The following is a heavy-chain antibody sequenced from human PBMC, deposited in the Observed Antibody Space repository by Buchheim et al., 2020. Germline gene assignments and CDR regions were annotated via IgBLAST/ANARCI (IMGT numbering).Heavy chain of an antibody. CDR1: GFSLSTSGMC. Sequence: QVTLRESGPALVKPTQTLTLTCTFSGFSLSTSGMCVSWIRQPPGKALEWLARIDWDDDKYYSTPLKTRLTISKDTSKNQVVLTMTNMDPVDTATYYCARARIAADSNWFDPWGQGTL. D-gene: IGHD6-13*01. V-gene: IGHV2-70*15. J-gene: IGHJ5*02. CDR3: ARARIAADSNWFDP. CDR2: IDWDDDK.